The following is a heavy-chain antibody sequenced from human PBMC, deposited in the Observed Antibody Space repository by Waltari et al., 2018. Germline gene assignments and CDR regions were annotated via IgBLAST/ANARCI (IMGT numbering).Heavy chain of an antibody. J-gene: IGHJ4*02. CDR1: GFTLSGYS. CDR3: ARDEVHVGPTKVAISFDY. Sequence: EVHLVESGGGLVKPGGSLRLSGAASGFTLSGYSLNWVRQAPGKGLEWVSFITSSDYINYADSVKGRFTISRDNAKNSLYLQMNSLRVEDTAVYYCARDEVHVGPTKVAISFDYWGQGTLVTVSS. D-gene: IGHD1-26*01. V-gene: IGHV3-21*01. CDR2: ITSSDYI.